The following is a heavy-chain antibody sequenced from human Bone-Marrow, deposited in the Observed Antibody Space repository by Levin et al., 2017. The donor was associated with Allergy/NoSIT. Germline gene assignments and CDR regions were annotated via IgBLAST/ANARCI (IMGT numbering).Heavy chain of an antibody. CDR2: INPNSGGI. J-gene: IGHJ5*02. CDR1: GYTFTGYY. D-gene: IGHD6-19*01. Sequence: GESLKISCKASGYTFTGYYMHWVRQAPGQGLEWMGWINPNSGGINYAQKFQGRVTMTRDTSISTAYMELSRLRSDDTAVYYCATEGIRIAVAVDPWGQGTLVTVSS. V-gene: IGHV1-2*02. CDR3: ATEGIRIAVAVDP.